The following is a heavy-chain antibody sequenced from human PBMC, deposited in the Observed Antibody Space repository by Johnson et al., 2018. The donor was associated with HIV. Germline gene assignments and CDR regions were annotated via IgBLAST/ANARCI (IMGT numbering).Heavy chain of an antibody. J-gene: IGHJ3*02. V-gene: IGHV3-30*04. CDR1: GFTFSSYA. D-gene: IGHD3-3*02. CDR3: AKDRETFLEWLDAFDI. Sequence: QVQLVESGGGVVQPGRSLRLSCAASGFTFSSYAMHWVRQAPGQGLEWVAVISYDGRNKYDADSVKGRFTISRDNSKNTLYLQMNSLRDEDTAVYYCAKDRETFLEWLDAFDIWGQGTMVTVSS. CDR2: ISYDGRNK.